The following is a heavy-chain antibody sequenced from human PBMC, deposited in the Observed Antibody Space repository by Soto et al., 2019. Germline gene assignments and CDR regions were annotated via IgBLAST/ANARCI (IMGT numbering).Heavy chain of an antibody. D-gene: IGHD5-12*01. CDR3: ARMSVERVATRVYYYMDV. J-gene: IGHJ6*03. Sequence: GSGPTLVNPTQTLTLTCTFSGFSLSTSGMCVSWIRQPPGKALEWLARIDWDDDKYYSTSLKTRLTISKDTSKNQVVLTMTNMDPVDTATYYCARMSVERVATRVYYYMDVWGKGTTVTVS. CDR1: GFSLSTSGMC. V-gene: IGHV2-70*11. CDR2: IDWDDDK.